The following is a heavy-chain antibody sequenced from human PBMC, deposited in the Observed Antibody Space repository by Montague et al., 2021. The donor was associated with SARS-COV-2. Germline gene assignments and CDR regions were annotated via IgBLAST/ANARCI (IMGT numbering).Heavy chain of an antibody. Sequence: SETLSLTCTVSGGSISSSSNYWGWIRQPPGKGLEWIGSIYYSGSTYYNSSLKSRVTISVDTSKNQFSLKLNSVTAADTAVYYCARLVWFGELSSENWFDPWGQVTLVTVSS. D-gene: IGHD3-10*01. CDR1: GGSISSSSNY. J-gene: IGHJ5*02. CDR2: IYYSGST. CDR3: ARLVWFGELSSENWFDP. V-gene: IGHV4-39*01.